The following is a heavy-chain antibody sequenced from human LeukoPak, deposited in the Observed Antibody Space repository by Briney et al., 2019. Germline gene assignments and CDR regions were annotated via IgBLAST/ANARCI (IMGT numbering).Heavy chain of an antibody. J-gene: IGHJ4*02. Sequence: ASVKVSCKASGYTFTSYYMHWVRQAPGQGLEWMGIISPSGGSTSYAQKFQGRVTMTRDTSTSTVYMELSSLRSEDTAVYYCARDRDWRNSGSHIDYWGQGTLVTVSS. CDR1: GYTFTSYY. CDR3: ARDRDWRNSGSHIDY. CDR2: ISPSGGST. D-gene: IGHD3-10*01. V-gene: IGHV1-46*01.